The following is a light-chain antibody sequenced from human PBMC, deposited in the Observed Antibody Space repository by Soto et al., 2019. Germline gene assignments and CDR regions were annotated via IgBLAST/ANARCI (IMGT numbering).Light chain of an antibody. CDR3: HQYYGSPPT. J-gene: IGKJ1*01. V-gene: IGKV4-1*01. Sequence: DIVMTQSPDSLALSLGEKATINCRSSQSLLYSSNNKNYLAWYQQKPGQPPKLLIYWASARESGVPDRFSGSGSGTDFTLTISSLQTEDVAVYYCHQYYGSPPTFGQGTKVEIQ. CDR2: WAS. CDR1: QSLLYSSNNKNY.